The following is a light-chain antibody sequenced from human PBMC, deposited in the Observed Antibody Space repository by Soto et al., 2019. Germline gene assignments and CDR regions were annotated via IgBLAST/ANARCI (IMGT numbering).Light chain of an antibody. V-gene: IGKV3-15*01. CDR3: QQYNAWPPLIT. J-gene: IGKJ3*01. CDR2: GAS. Sequence: GMTQSPATLSLSPGERATLSCRASQNVRSSLAWFQQRPGQPPRLLIHGASTRATGVPARFSGSGSGTEFTLTISGLRSEDSATYYCQQYNAWPPLITFGPGTKVDLK. CDR1: QNVRSS.